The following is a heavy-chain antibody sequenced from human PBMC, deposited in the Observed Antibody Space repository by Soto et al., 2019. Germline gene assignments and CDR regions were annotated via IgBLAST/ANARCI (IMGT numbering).Heavy chain of an antibody. J-gene: IGHJ6*02. Sequence: GESLKISCKGSGYSFTSYWIGWVRQMPGKGLEWMGIIYPGDSDTRYSPSFQGQVTISADKSISTAYLQRSSLKASDTAMYYCARGIAVAGPTGYYYYYYGMDVWGQGTTVTVSS. CDR2: IYPGDSDT. D-gene: IGHD6-19*01. CDR1: GYSFTSYW. CDR3: ARGIAVAGPTGYYYYYYGMDV. V-gene: IGHV5-51*01.